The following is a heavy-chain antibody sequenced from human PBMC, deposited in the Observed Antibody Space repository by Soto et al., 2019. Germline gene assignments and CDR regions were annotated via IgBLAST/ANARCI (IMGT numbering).Heavy chain of an antibody. CDR3: ARERVSYYDSSGYFDY. J-gene: IGHJ4*02. Sequence: SVKVSCKASGGTFSSYAISWVRQAPGQGLEWMGGIIPIFGTANYAQKFQGRVTITADESTSTAYMELSSLRSEDTAVYYCARERVSYYDSSGYFDYWGQGTLVTVSS. V-gene: IGHV1-69*13. CDR2: IIPIFGTA. CDR1: GGTFSSYA. D-gene: IGHD3-22*01.